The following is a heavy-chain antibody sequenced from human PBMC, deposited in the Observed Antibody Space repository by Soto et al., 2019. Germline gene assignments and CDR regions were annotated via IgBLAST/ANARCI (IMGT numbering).Heavy chain of an antibody. J-gene: IGHJ6*02. D-gene: IGHD3-3*01. Sequence: SLRLSCAASGFTVSSNYMSWVRQAPGKGLEWVSVIYSGGSTYYADSVKGRFTISRDNSKNTLYLQMNSLRAEDTAVYYCARDLVHRRITLFGVAPAYYYYGMDVWGQGTTVTVSS. V-gene: IGHV3-53*01. CDR1: GFTVSSNY. CDR2: IYSGGST. CDR3: ARDLVHRRITLFGVAPAYYYYGMDV.